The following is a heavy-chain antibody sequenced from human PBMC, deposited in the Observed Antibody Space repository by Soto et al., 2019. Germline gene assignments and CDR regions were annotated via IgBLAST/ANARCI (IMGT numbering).Heavy chain of an antibody. V-gene: IGHV3-33*01. D-gene: IGHD6-13*01. J-gene: IGHJ6*02. CDR3: ARGAGIAAAGNPYYYGMDV. CDR2: IWYDGSNK. CDR1: GFTFSSYG. Sequence: QVQLVESGGGVVQRGRSLRLSCAASGFTFSSYGMHWVRQAPGKGLEWVAVIWYDGSNKYYADSVKGRFTISRDNSKNTLYLQMNSLRAEDTAVYYCARGAGIAAAGNPYYYGMDVWGQGTTVTVSS.